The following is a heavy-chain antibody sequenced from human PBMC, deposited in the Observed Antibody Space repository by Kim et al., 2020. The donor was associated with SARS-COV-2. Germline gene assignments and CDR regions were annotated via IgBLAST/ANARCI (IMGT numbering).Heavy chain of an antibody. Sequence: ADSVKGRFTMSRDKSKNTLYLQMNSLRDEDTAVYYCAKSYGEYYYYYGLDVWGQGTTVSVSS. CDR3: AKSYGEYYYYYGLDV. V-gene: IGHV3-23*01. J-gene: IGHJ6*02. D-gene: IGHD5-18*01.